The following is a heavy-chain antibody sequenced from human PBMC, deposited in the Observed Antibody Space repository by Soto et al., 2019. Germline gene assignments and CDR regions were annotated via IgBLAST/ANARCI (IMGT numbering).Heavy chain of an antibody. CDR2: IYYKGST. CDR1: GGSISPYY. V-gene: IGHV4-59*01. D-gene: IGHD3-10*01. Sequence: PSETLSLTCTVSGGSISPYYWSWIRQPPGKGLEWIGYIYYKGSTNYNPSLKSRVTISVDTSKNQFSLKLTSVTAADTAVYYCARSGSGSYYNGWFDPWGQGTLVTVSS. J-gene: IGHJ5*02. CDR3: ARSGSGSYYNGWFDP.